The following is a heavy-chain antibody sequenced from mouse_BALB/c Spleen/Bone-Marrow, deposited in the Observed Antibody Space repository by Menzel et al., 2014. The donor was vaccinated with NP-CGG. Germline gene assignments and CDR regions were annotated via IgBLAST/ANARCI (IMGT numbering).Heavy chain of an antibody. Sequence: VKVVESGAELVRPGSSVKISCKASGYTFTNFWMNWVKQRPGQGLEWIGQIHPGDGDTNNNGKFKGKATLTTDKSSSPAYMQLSSLSSEDSAVCFRARVYYGNLDYWGQGTTLTVSS. CDR1: GYTFTNFW. V-gene: IGHV1-80*01. D-gene: IGHD2-1*01. CDR3: ARVYYGNLDY. J-gene: IGHJ2*01. CDR2: IHPGDGDT.